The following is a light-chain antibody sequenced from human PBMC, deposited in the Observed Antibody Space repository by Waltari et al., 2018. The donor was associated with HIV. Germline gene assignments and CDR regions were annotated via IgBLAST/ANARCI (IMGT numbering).Light chain of an antibody. Sequence: SYELTQPSSVSVSPGQTARITCSGDVLATKYARWFQQKPGQAPVLVMYKDSERPSGIPERFSGSSSGTTVTLTISGAQVEDEADYYCYSAADNNGVFGGGTKLTVL. V-gene: IGLV3-27*01. CDR2: KDS. CDR3: YSAADNNGV. CDR1: VLATKY. J-gene: IGLJ3*02.